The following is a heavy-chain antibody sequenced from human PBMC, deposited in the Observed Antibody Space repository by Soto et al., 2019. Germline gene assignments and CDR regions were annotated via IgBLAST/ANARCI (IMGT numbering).Heavy chain of an antibody. Sequence: ASETLSLTCTVSGGSISSYYWSWIRQPPGKGLEWIGYIYYSGSTNYNPSLKSRVTISVDTSKNQFSLKLSSVTAADTAVYYCARGGNIAAAGTTPEWFDPWGQGTLVTVSS. D-gene: IGHD6-13*01. CDR2: IYYSGST. CDR1: GGSISSYY. CDR3: ARGGNIAAAGTTPEWFDP. J-gene: IGHJ5*02. V-gene: IGHV4-59*12.